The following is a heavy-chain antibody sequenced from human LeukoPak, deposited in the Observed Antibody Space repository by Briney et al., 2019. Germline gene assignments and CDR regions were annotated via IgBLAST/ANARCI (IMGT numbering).Heavy chain of an antibody. CDR3: ARDRNVRRSYYFDY. V-gene: IGHV3-33*01. CDR1: GCTFSSYG. D-gene: IGHD1-26*01. CDR2: IWYDGSNK. J-gene: IGHJ4*02. Sequence: GGSLRLSCAASGCTFSSYGMHWVRQAPGKGLEWVAVIWYDGSNKYYADSVKGRFTISRDNSKNTLYLQMNSLRAEDTAVYYCARDRNVRRSYYFDYWGQGTLVTVSS.